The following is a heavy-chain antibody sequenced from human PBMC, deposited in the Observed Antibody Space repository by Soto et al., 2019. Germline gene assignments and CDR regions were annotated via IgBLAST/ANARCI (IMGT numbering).Heavy chain of an antibody. D-gene: IGHD4-4*01. Sequence: QVQLQESGPGLVKPSQTLSLTCTVSGGSISSGDYYWSWIRQPPGKGLEWIGYIYYSGSTYYNPSLKGRVTISVYTSKNQFSLKLSSVTAADTAVYYCARAYSNFDYYYGMDVWGQGTTVTVSS. CDR3: ARAYSNFDYYYGMDV. V-gene: IGHV4-30-4*01. J-gene: IGHJ6*02. CDR2: IYYSGST. CDR1: GGSISSGDYY.